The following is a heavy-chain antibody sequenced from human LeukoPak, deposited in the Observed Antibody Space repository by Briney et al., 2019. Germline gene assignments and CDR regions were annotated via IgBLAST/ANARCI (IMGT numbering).Heavy chain of an antibody. V-gene: IGHV4-34*01. J-gene: IGHJ4*02. CDR2: INHSGST. CDR1: GGSFSGSY. CDR3: ARDRYDFWSGYNYYFDY. D-gene: IGHD3-3*01. Sequence: PSETLSLTCAVYGGSFSGSYRSWIRQPPGRGLEWIGEINHSGSTNYNPSLKSRVTISVDTSKNQFSLKLSSVTAADTAVYYCARDRYDFWSGYNYYFDYWGQGTLVTVSS.